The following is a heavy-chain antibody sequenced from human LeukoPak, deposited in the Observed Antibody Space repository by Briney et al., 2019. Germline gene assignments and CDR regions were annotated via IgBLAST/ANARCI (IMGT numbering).Heavy chain of an antibody. J-gene: IGHJ4*02. CDR2: IYYSGST. Sequence: PSETLSLTCTVSGDSISGYYWSWIRQPPGKGLEWIGYIYYSGSTNYNPSLKSRVTISVDTSKNQFSLKLSSVTAADTAVYFCARSPGYYFDYWGQGTLVTVSS. CDR3: ARSPGYYFDY. CDR1: GDSISGYY. V-gene: IGHV4-59*01.